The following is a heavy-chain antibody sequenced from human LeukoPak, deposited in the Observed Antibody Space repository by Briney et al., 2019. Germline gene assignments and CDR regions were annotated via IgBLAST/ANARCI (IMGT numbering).Heavy chain of an antibody. CDR1: GGSISSSRYY. D-gene: IGHD2-15*01. Sequence: SETLSLTCTVSGGSISSSRYYWGWLRQPPGTGLEWLGSIYYSGSTYYNPSLKSRVTISVDPSKTQFSLKLSSVTAADTAVYYCARPYCSGGSCYSHFDYWGQGTLVTVSS. V-gene: IGHV4-39*07. J-gene: IGHJ4*02. CDR2: IYYSGST. CDR3: ARPYCSGGSCYSHFDY.